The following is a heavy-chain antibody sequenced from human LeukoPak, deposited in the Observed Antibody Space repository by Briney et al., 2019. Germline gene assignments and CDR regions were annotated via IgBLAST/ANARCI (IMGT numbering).Heavy chain of an antibody. CDR1: GGSISSYY. CDR2: TYYSGST. J-gene: IGHJ4*02. CDR3: ARGGSSSSLNHFDY. D-gene: IGHD6-13*01. V-gene: IGHV4-59*01. Sequence: PSETLSLTCTVSGGSISSYYLSWIRQPQGAGRERIGYTYYSGSTNYNPSLNSRVTMSVDTSKSQFSLNLSSATAADTAVYFCARGGSSSSLNHFDYWGQGTLVTVSS.